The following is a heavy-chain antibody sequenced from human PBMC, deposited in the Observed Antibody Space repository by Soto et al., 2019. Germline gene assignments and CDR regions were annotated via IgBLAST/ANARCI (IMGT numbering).Heavy chain of an antibody. Sequence: GGSMRLSCAASGFSFSSYAMSWVRQAPGKGLDWVSAISGSGTKTHYADSVKGRFTVSRDNSKNTLYLQMNSLRAEDTAVYYCAKDHPVIEVVKVFEYWGRGALVTVSS. CDR2: ISGSGTKT. J-gene: IGHJ4*02. CDR3: AKDHPVIEVVKVFEY. CDR1: GFSFSSYA. V-gene: IGHV3-23*01. D-gene: IGHD3-22*01.